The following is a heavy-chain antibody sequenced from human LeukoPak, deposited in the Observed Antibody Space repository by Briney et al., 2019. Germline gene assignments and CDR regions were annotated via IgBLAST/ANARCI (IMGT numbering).Heavy chain of an antibody. Sequence: ASVKVSCKASGYTFTSYDINWVRQATGQGLEWMGWMNPNSGNTGYAQKFQGRVTMTRNTSISTAYMELSSLRAEDTAVYYCAKEYSSGWYFYYWGQGTLVTVSS. J-gene: IGHJ4*02. CDR3: AKEYSSGWYFYY. CDR1: GYTFTSYD. V-gene: IGHV1-8*01. CDR2: MNPNSGNT. D-gene: IGHD6-19*01.